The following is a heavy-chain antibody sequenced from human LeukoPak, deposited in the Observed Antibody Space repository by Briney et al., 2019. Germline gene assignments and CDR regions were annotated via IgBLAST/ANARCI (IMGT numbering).Heavy chain of an antibody. V-gene: IGHV1-3*04. CDR2: INSGNSNT. CDR3: AREQWLGSFYYYYYGLDV. CDR1: GYTLSQHA. Sequence: GASVKVSCKASGYTLSQHAMHWVRQAPGQRPEWMGWINSGNSNTKYDQKFQGRVTITRDTSANTAYMELSSLRSEDTAVYYCAREQWLGSFYYYYYGLDVWGQGTTVTVSS. D-gene: IGHD6-19*01. J-gene: IGHJ6*02.